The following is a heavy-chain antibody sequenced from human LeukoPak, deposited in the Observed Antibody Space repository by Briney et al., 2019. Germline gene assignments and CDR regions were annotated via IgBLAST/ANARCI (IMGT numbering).Heavy chain of an antibody. D-gene: IGHD3-10*01. CDR3: TRDLPVPSLVRGIIIYGLIDY. Sequence: GGSLRLSCAASGFALSAYAMSWVRQAPGKGLEWVSAISGSGSTTYYADSVKGRFSTSRDNAKSSLYLQMNSQRAEDTAVYYCTRDLPVPSLVRGIIIYGLIDYWGQGTLVTVSS. CDR2: ISGSGSTT. V-gene: IGHV3-21*06. J-gene: IGHJ4*02. CDR1: GFALSAYA.